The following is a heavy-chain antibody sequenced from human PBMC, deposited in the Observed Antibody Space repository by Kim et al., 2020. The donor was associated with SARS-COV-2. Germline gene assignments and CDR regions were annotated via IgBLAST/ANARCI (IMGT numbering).Heavy chain of an antibody. J-gene: IGHJ4*02. CDR3: ARRVPGWYSGSYSEY. V-gene: IGHV3-7*01. Sequence: VADVKGRCTISSDNAKTTLYLQMNSLRAEDTAVYYCARRVPGWYSGSYSEYWGQGTLVTVSS. D-gene: IGHD1-26*01.